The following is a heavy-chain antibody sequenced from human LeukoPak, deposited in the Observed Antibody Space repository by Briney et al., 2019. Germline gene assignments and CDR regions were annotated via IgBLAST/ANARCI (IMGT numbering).Heavy chain of an antibody. V-gene: IGHV3-30*18. CDR3: AKGWAPGYSSGWTGFDP. CDR2: ISYDGSNK. J-gene: IGHJ5*02. D-gene: IGHD6-19*01. CDR1: GFTFSSYG. Sequence: AGGSLRLSCAASGFTFSSYGMHWVRQAPGKGLERVSVISYDGSNKYYADSVKGRFTISRDNSKNTLYLQMNSLRAGDTAVYYCAKGWAPGYSSGWTGFDPWGQGTLVTVSS.